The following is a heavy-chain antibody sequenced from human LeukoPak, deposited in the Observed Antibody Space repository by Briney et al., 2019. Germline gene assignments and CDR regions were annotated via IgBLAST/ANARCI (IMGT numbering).Heavy chain of an antibody. CDR3: ARGHGSGSYIVY. CDR2: INHSGSN. CDR1: GGSFSGYY. Sequence: SETLSLTCAVYGGSFSGYYWSWIRQPQGKGLEWIGEINHSGSNNYNPCLKSGVTISVDTSKNQFSLKLSSVTAADTAVYYCARGHGSGSYIVYWGQGTLVTVSS. V-gene: IGHV4-34*01. J-gene: IGHJ4*02. D-gene: IGHD3-10*01.